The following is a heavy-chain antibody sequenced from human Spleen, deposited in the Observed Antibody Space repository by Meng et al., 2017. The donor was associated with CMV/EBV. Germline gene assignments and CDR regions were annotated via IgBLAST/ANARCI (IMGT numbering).Heavy chain of an antibody. Sequence: ASVKVSCKASGYTFSDYYMHWARQAPGQGLEWMGWINPNTGGTNYAQQFQGRVTMTRDTSITTAFMELRRLRSDDTAVYYCARIPRYSGYDDGAYDIWGQGTMVTVSS. D-gene: IGHD5-12*01. V-gene: IGHV1-2*02. J-gene: IGHJ3*02. CDR3: ARIPRYSGYDDGAYDI. CDR2: INPNTGGT. CDR1: GYTFSDYY.